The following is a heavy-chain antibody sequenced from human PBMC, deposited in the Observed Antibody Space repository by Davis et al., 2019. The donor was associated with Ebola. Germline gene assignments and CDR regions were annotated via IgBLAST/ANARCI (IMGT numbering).Heavy chain of an antibody. CDR3: ARRDIVVVASRSRDYYYYGMDV. J-gene: IGHJ6*02. Sequence: ASVKVSCKASGYTFTSYGISWVRQAPGQRLEWMGWISAYNGNTNYAQKLQGRVTMTTDTSTSTAYMELRSLRSDDTAVYYCARRDIVVVASRSRDYYYYGMDVWGQGTTVTVSS. CDR2: ISAYNGNT. D-gene: IGHD2-15*01. CDR1: GYTFTSYG. V-gene: IGHV1-18*01.